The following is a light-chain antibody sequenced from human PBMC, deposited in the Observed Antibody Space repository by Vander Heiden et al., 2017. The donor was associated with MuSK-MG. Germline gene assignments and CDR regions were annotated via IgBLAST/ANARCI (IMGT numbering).Light chain of an antibody. J-gene: IGKJ1*01. V-gene: IGKV1-5*03. Sequence: DVQMTQSPSTLSASVGERVTITCRASKNVNNWLAWYQQKPGKAPKLLIYKASTLESGVPSRFSGSGSGTEFALTISSLQPDDFATYYCQQYNTYSRTFGQGTKVEIK. CDR1: KNVNNW. CDR2: KAS. CDR3: QQYNTYSRT.